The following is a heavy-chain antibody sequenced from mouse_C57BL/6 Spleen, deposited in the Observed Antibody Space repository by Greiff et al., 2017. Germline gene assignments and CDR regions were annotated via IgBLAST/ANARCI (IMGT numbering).Heavy chain of an antibody. D-gene: IGHD4-1*02. Sequence: EVKLQQSGPELVKPGASVKISCKASGYTFTDYYMNWVKQSHGKSLEWIGDINPNNGGTSYNQKFKGKATLTVDKSSSTAYMELRSLTSEDSAVYDCARGGANWVWYFDVWGTGTTVTVSS. CDR3: ARGGANWVWYFDV. V-gene: IGHV1-26*01. CDR1: GYTFTDYY. J-gene: IGHJ1*03. CDR2: INPNNGGT.